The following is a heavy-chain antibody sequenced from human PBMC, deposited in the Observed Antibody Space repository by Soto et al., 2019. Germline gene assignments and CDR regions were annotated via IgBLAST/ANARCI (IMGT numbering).Heavy chain of an antibody. V-gene: IGHV1-69*13. CDR2: ITPIFGTA. CDR3: ARGPPITIFGVVTAYYYGMDV. D-gene: IGHD3-3*01. J-gene: IGHJ6*02. Sequence: SVKVSCKASGGTFSSYAISWVRQAPGQGLEWMGGITPIFGTANYAQKFQGRVTITADESTSTAYMELSSLRSEDTAVYYCARGPPITIFGVVTAYYYGMDVWGQGTTVTVSS. CDR1: GGTFSSYA.